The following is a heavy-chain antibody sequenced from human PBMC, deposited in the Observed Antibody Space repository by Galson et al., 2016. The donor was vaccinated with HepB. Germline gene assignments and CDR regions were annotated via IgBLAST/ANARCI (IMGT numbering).Heavy chain of an antibody. J-gene: IGHJ4*02. D-gene: IGHD4-17*01. CDR3: ARDRGPYGVPFYIDF. V-gene: IGHV3-30*04. Sequence: SLRLSCAASEFTFSSYAVHWVRQAPGKGLEWVAFISYDESNKYYSDSVKGRFTISRDNSNNRLYLQMNSLGAEYTATYYCARDRGPYGVPFYIDFWGQGTLVIVSS. CDR1: EFTFSSYA. CDR2: ISYDESNK.